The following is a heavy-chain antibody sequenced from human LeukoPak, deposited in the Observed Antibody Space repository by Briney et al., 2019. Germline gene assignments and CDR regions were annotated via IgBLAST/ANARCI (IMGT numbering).Heavy chain of an antibody. Sequence: PGGSPRLSCAASGFTFSSYWMSWVRQAPGKGLECVANIKQDGSEKYYVDSVKGRFTISRDNAKNSLYLQMNSLRAEDTAVYYCARDAPDMVRGGIDYWGQGTLVTVSS. D-gene: IGHD3-10*01. V-gene: IGHV3-7*03. J-gene: IGHJ4*02. CDR1: GFTFSSYW. CDR2: IKQDGSEK. CDR3: ARDAPDMVRGGIDY.